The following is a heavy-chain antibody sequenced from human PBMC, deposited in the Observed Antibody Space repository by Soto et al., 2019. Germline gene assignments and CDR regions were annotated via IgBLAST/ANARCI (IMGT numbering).Heavy chain of an antibody. J-gene: IGHJ4*02. CDR3: AHTMYNWGSGYFDY. CDR2: IYWDDDK. D-gene: IGHD1-20*01. Sequence: QITLKESGPTLVKPTQTLTMTCTFSGFSLSTSGVGVAWIRQPPGKALEWLALIYWDDDKRYSPSLKSRLTITKDTSKFQVVFTMTNMEPVDTATYYCAHTMYNWGSGYFDYWGQGTLVTVSS. CDR1: GFSLSTSGVG. V-gene: IGHV2-5*02.